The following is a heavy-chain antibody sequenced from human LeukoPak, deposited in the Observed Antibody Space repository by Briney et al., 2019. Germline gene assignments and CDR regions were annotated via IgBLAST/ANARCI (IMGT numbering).Heavy chain of an antibody. CDR2: IYYSGST. Sequence: PSEILSLTCTVSGGSISSYYWSWIRQPPGKGLEWIGYIYYSGSTKYNPSFKSRVTISVDTSKNQFSLKLISVTAADTAVYYCATVVRDDILTGYYIDHWGQGTLVTVSS. V-gene: IGHV4-59*01. D-gene: IGHD3-9*01. CDR1: GGSISSYY. CDR3: ATVVRDDILTGYYIDH. J-gene: IGHJ4*02.